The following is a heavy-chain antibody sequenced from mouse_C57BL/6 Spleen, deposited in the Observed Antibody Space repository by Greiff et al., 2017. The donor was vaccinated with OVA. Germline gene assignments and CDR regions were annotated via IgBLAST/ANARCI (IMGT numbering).Heavy chain of an antibody. Sequence: QVQLQQPGAELVRPGSSVKLSCKASGYTFTSYWMDWVKQRPGQGLEWIGNIYPSDSETHYNQKFKDKATLTVDKSSSTAYMQLSSLTSEDSAVYYCARLDEYGPFDYWGQGTTLTVSS. CDR3: ARLDEYGPFDY. CDR2: IYPSDSET. CDR1: GYTFTSYW. V-gene: IGHV1-61*01. J-gene: IGHJ2*01. D-gene: IGHD5-1*01.